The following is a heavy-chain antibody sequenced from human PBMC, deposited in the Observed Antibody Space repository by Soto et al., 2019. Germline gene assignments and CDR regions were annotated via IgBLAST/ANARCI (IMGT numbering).Heavy chain of an antibody. CDR2: LSGSGTST. D-gene: IGHD6-19*01. CDR1: VFSFVKYA. Sequence: RGSLRLSCSASVFSFVKYAMNWFRQAPGKGLEWVSGLSGSGTSTYYADSVKGRFTISRDNSRDTLFLQMNSLTADDTAVYYCAKATTNGGWFNPFDSWGQGALVTVSS. V-gene: IGHV3-23*01. CDR3: AKATTNGGWFNPFDS. J-gene: IGHJ4*02.